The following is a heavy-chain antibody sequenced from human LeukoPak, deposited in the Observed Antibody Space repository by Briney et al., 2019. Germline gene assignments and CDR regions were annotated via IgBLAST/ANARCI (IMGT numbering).Heavy chain of an antibody. CDR3: ARAVLLIAPGAYYYYYYGMDV. V-gene: IGHV4-34*01. Sequence: PSETLSLTCAVYGVSFSGYYWSWIRQPPGKGLEWIGEINHSGSTNYNPSLKSRVTISVDTSKNQFSLKLSSVTAADTAVYYCARAVLLIAPGAYYYYYYGMDVWGQGTTVTVSS. D-gene: IGHD2-15*01. CDR1: GVSFSGYY. J-gene: IGHJ6*02. CDR2: INHSGST.